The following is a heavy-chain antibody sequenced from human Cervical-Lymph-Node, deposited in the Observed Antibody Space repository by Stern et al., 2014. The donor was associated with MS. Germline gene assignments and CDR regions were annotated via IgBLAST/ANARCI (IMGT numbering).Heavy chain of an antibody. V-gene: IGHV1-69*01. Sequence: VQLVESEAEVKKPGSSVKVSCKASGDTFSSLDIGWVRQAPGQGPEWLGGTTPLFGTANYAQNLQGRVTFSADDSTSTTYMELSSLRSEDTAVYYCARHQAGVAADWGQGTLVTVSS. D-gene: IGHD6-13*01. CDR2: TTPLFGTA. CDR3: ARHQAGVAAD. J-gene: IGHJ4*02. CDR1: GDTFSSLD.